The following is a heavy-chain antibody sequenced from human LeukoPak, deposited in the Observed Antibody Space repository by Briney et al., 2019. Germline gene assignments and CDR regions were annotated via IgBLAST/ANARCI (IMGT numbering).Heavy chain of an antibody. CDR3: ARQGDDY. Sequence: GSLRLSSVASGFTFSNYWMSWVRQAPGKGLECVANIKEDGSEKYDVDSVKGEFTISRDNAKISLYLQMNSRRAEYRAVYYCARQGDDYGGHGTLVTVS. J-gene: IGHJ4*01. V-gene: IGHV3-7*01. CDR2: IKEDGSEK. D-gene: IGHD3-16*01. CDR1: GFTFSNYW.